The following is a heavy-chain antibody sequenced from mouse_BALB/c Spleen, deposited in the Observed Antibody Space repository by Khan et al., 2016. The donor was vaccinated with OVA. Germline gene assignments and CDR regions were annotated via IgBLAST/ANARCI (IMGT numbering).Heavy chain of an antibody. Sequence: VQLQQSGPELVKPGASVKVSCKASGYSFTDYNMFWVKQSHGKSLEWIGYIDPYNGGTSYNQKFKGKATLTVDKSSRTAFMQLSSLTSEDSSVFYFARTDYYGSSYYFDYWGQGTTLTVSS. CDR1: GYSFTDYN. CDR3: ARTDYYGSSYYFDY. D-gene: IGHD1-1*01. J-gene: IGHJ2*01. V-gene: IGHV1S135*01. CDR2: IDPYNGGT.